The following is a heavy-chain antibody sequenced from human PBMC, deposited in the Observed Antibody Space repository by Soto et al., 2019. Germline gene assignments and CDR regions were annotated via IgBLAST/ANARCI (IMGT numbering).Heavy chain of an antibody. Sequence: GGSLRLSCAASGFTFSSYCIHWVRQAPCKGLEWVAVISYDGSNKYYADSVKGRFTISRDNSKNTLYLQMNSLRAEDTAVYYCGKDQPGIAAAGTLLPDYCGQGTLVTFSS. V-gene: IGHV3-30*18. CDR1: GFTFSSYC. J-gene: IGHJ4*02. D-gene: IGHD6-13*01. CDR2: ISYDGSNK. CDR3: GKDQPGIAAAGTLLPDY.